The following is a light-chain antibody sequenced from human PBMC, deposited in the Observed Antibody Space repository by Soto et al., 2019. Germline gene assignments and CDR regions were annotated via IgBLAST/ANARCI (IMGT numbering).Light chain of an antibody. CDR2: GAS. CDR3: QQYNNWPQT. Sequence: EIVMTQSQATLSVSPGERATLSCRASQSVSSNLAWYQQKPGQAPRLLIYGASTRATGIPARFSGTRSGTEFTLTISSLQSEDFAVYYCQQYNNWPQTFGQGTKVEIK. CDR1: QSVSSN. V-gene: IGKV3-15*01. J-gene: IGKJ1*01.